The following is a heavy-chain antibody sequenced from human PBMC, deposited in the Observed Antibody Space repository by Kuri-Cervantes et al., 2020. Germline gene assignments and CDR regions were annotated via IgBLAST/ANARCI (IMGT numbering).Heavy chain of an antibody. Sequence: GEFLKISCAASGFTVSSNYMSWIRQAPGKGLEWVSVIYSGGSTYYADSVKGRFTISRDNSKNTLYLQMNSLRAEDTAVYYCARDRERYCSGGSCYSLAYWGQGTLVTVSS. CDR3: ARDRERYCSGGSCYSLAY. V-gene: IGHV3-66*02. D-gene: IGHD2-15*01. CDR1: GFTVSSNY. CDR2: IYSGGST. J-gene: IGHJ4*02.